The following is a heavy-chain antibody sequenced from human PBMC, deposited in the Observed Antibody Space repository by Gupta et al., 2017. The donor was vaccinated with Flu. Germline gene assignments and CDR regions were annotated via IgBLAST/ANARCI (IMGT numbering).Heavy chain of an antibody. D-gene: IGHD2-15*01. J-gene: IGHJ6*02. V-gene: IGHV4-39*01. CDR2: IYYSGST. Sequence: GSIYYSGSTYYNPSLKSRVTISVDTSKNQFSLKLSSVTAADTAVYYCASPGGCSGGSCYSVHYYYGMDVWGQGTTVTVSS. CDR3: ASPGGCSGGSCYSVHYYYGMDV.